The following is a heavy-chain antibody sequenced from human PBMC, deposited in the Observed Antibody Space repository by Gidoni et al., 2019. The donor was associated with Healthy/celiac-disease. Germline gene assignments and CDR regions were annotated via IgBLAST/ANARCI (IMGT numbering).Heavy chain of an antibody. J-gene: IGHJ6*03. D-gene: IGHD3-3*01. CDR3: ATRPYSKSRFYYYYYMDV. Sequence: EVQLLESGGGLVQPGGSLRLSCAASGFTFSSYAMSWVRQAPGKGLEWVSAISGSCGSTYYADSVKGRFTISRDNSKNTLYLQMNSLRAEDTAVYYCATRPYSKSRFYYYYYMDVWGNGTTVTVSS. CDR2: ISGSCGST. CDR1: GFTFSSYA. V-gene: IGHV3-23*01.